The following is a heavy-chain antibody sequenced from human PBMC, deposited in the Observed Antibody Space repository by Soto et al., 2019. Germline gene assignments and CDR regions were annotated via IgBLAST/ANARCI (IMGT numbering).Heavy chain of an antibody. CDR1: GFTFSSYW. V-gene: IGHV3-74*01. J-gene: IGHJ6*04. CDR3: ARGGALYYDSRGDYYGIPF. Sequence: GGSLRLSCAASGFTFSSYWMHWVRQAPGKGLVWVSRINSDGSSTSYADSVKGRFTISRDNAKNTLYLQMNSLRAEDTAVYYWARGGALYYDSRGDYYGIPFSGRGTTVSVSS. D-gene: IGHD3-22*01. CDR2: INSDGSST.